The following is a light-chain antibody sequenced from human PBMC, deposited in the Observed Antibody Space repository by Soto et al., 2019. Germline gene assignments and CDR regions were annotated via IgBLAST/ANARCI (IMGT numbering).Light chain of an antibody. Sequence: DIQLTQSPSSLSASVGDRVTITCRVSQGISSYLNWYRQKPGKAPRLLIYKASTLESGVPSRFSGSGSGTEFTLTITSLQPDDLATYYCQQYNTDSRTLGQGTKVDIK. CDR3: QQYNTDSRT. V-gene: IGKV1-5*03. CDR1: QGISSY. J-gene: IGKJ1*01. CDR2: KAS.